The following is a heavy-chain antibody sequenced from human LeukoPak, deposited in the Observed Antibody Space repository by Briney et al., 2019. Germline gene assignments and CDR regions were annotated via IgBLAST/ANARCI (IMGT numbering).Heavy chain of an antibody. CDR2: ISGSGGST. D-gene: IGHD6-13*01. J-gene: IGHJ4*02. CDR1: GFTFSSYA. CDR3: AKAGSRPLYYFDY. V-gene: IGHV3-23*01. Sequence: GGSLRLSCAASGFTFSSYAMSWVRQAPGKGLEWVSAISGSGGSTYYEDSVKGRFTISRDNSKNPLYLQMNSLRAEDTAVYYCAKAGSRPLYYFDYWGQGTLVTVSS.